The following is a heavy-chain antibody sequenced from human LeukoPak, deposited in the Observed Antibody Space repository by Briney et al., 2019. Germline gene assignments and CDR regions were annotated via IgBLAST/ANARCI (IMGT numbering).Heavy chain of an antibody. CDR3: VRDAQRGFDYSNSLAY. V-gene: IGHV3-33*01. CDR2: IWSDGTNR. J-gene: IGHJ4*01. Sequence: GRSLRLSCAASGFIYSHYGMHWVCQAPGKGLEWVAVIWSDGTNRFYAGSVKGRFTISRDNSQNTLFLQMNSLRAEDTAVYYCVRDAQRGFDYSNSLAYWGHGTLVTVSS. D-gene: IGHD4-11*01. CDR1: GFIYSHYG.